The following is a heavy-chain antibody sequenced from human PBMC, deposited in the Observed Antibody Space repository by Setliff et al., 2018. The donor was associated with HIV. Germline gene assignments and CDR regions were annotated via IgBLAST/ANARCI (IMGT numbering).Heavy chain of an antibody. CDR3: ARLWLHFGYDIPKFDP. V-gene: IGHV4-38-2*02. CDR1: AYSINSDYY. D-gene: IGHD3-3*01. J-gene: IGHJ5*02. Sequence: SETLSLTCTVSAYSINSDYYWAWIRQPPGRGLESPGRGLEWIGHIFHTGITYYNPSLKNRVSMSIDTSQNQFSLRLTPLTAADTAVYFCARLWLHFGYDIPKFDPWGQGTLVTVSS. CDR2: IFHTGIT.